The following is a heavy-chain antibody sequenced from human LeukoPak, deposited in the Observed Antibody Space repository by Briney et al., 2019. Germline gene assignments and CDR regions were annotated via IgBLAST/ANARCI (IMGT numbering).Heavy chain of an antibody. V-gene: IGHV3-33*01. Sequence: GGSLRLSCAASGFTFSSYGMHWVRRAPGKGLEWVAVIWYDGSNKYYADSVKGRFTISRDNSKNTLYLQMNSLRAEDTAVYYCAREKRDSVQYLPFFDYWGQGTLVTVSS. CDR2: IWYDGSNK. CDR1: GFTFSSYG. CDR3: AREKRDSVQYLPFFDY. J-gene: IGHJ4*02. D-gene: IGHD4-11*01.